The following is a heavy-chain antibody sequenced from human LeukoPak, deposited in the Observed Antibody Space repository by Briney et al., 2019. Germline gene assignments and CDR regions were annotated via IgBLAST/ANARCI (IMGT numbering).Heavy chain of an antibody. Sequence: PSETLSLTCAVSGGSISSSNWWSWVRQPPGKGLEWIGEINHSGSTNYNPSLKSRVTISVDTSKNQFSLKLSSVTAADTAVYYCARRVSGRVGSYWREDYYYYMDVWGKGTTVTISS. CDR2: INHSGST. CDR3: ARRVSGRVGSYWREDYYYYMDV. V-gene: IGHV4-4*02. J-gene: IGHJ6*03. CDR1: GGSISSSNW. D-gene: IGHD1-26*01.